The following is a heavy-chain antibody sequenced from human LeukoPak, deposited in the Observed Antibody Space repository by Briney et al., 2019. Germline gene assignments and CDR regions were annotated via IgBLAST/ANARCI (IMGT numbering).Heavy chain of an antibody. CDR3: ARGYKGYCSSTSCPAITYYMDV. J-gene: IGHJ6*03. Sequence: ASVKVSCKASGYTFTSYGISWVRQAPGQGLEWMGWISAYNGNTNYAQKFQGRVTITADKSTSTAYMELSSLRSEDTAVYYCARGYKGYCSSTSCPAITYYMDVWGKGTTVTVSS. CDR2: ISAYNGNT. V-gene: IGHV1-18*01. D-gene: IGHD2-2*01. CDR1: GYTFTSYG.